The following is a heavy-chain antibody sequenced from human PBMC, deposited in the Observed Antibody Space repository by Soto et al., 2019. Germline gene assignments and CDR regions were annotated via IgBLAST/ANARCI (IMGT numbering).Heavy chain of an antibody. CDR2: ISYDGSNK. CDR3: ARDPGSGWPPFDY. CDR1: GFTFSSYA. V-gene: IGHV3-30-3*01. Sequence: QVLLVESGGGVVQPGRSLRLSCAASGFTFSSYAMHWVRQAPGKGLEWVAVISYDGSNKYYADSVKGRFTISRDNSKNTLYLQMNRLRAEDTAVYYCARDPGSGWPPFDYWGQGTLVTVSS. D-gene: IGHD6-19*01. J-gene: IGHJ4*02.